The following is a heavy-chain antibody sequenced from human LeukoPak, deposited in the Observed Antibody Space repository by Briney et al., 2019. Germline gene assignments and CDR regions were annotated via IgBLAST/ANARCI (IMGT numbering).Heavy chain of an antibody. CDR3: AREAQNLVRGAPYPDY. Sequence: SETLSLTCTVSGGSISSSGYYWGWIRQPPEKGLEWIGNIHDSGRTYYNPSLKSRVTISEDTSKNQFSLKLSSVTAADTAMYYCAREAQNLVRGAPYPDYWGQGTLVTVSS. D-gene: IGHD3-10*01. CDR1: GGSISSSGYY. CDR2: IHDSGRT. J-gene: IGHJ4*02. V-gene: IGHV4-39*07.